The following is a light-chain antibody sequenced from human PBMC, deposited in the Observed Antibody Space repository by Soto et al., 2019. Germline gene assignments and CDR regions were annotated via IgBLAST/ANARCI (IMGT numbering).Light chain of an antibody. V-gene: IGLV2-11*01. Sequence: QSALTQPRSVSGSPGQSVTISCTGTSSDVGGYNYVSWYQQHPGKAPKLMIYDVSKRPSGVPDRFSGSKSGNTASLTISGLHAEDEADYCCCSYAGSYKVFGTGTKLTVL. CDR1: SSDVGGYNY. CDR2: DVS. CDR3: CSYAGSYKV. J-gene: IGLJ1*01.